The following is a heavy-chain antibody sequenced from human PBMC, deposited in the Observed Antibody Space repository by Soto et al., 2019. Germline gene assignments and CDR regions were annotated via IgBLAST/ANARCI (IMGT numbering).Heavy chain of an antibody. CDR2: ISSSSSNT. V-gene: IGHV3-11*05. CDR3: ARDVLVWFGEFPTGRWFDP. CDR1: GFIFSDYY. D-gene: IGHD3-10*01. J-gene: IGHJ5*02. Sequence: QVQLVESGGGLVKPGGSLRLSCAASGFIFSDYYMSWIRQAPGKGLEWVSYISSSSSNTNYADSVKGRFTISRDNAKNSLYLQMNSLRAEDTAVYYCARDVLVWFGEFPTGRWFDPWGQGTLVTVSS.